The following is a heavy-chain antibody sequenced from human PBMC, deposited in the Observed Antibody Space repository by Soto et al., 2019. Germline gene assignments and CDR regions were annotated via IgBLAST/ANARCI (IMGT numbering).Heavy chain of an antibody. J-gene: IGHJ4*02. CDR3: ARGHWLDKFEY. CDR2: TYYRGST. Sequence: PSETLSLTCTVSGCSISSYYWSLVRQPPGKGLEWIGYTYYRGSTNHNPSLKSRVTISVDTSKNQFSLKLSSVTAADTAVYYCARGHWLDKFEYSGQGTMVTVSS. CDR1: GCSISSYY. D-gene: IGHD6-19*01. V-gene: IGHV4-59*01.